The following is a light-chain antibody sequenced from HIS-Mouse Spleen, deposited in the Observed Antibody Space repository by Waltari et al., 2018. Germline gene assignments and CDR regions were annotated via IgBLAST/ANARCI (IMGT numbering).Light chain of an antibody. J-gene: IGKJ4*01. V-gene: IGKV3-20*01. CDR1: QSVSSSY. CDR2: GAS. CDR3: QQYGSSSALT. Sequence: EIVLTQSPGTVSLSTGERATLSCRASQSVSSSYLAWYQQKPGQAPRLLIYGASSRATGIPDRFSGSGSGTDFTLTISRLEPEDFAVYYCQQYGSSSALTFGGGTKVEIK.